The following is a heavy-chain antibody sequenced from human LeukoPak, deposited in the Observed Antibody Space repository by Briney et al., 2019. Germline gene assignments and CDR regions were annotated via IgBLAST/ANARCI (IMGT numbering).Heavy chain of an antibody. Sequence: SETLSLTCTVSGGSISSYYWSWIRQPPGKGLEWIGYIYYSGSTNYNPSLKSRVTISVDTSKNQFSLKLSSVTAADTAVYYCAREGITMVRGVGYFDYWGQGTLVTVSS. J-gene: IGHJ4*02. CDR3: AREGITMVRGVGYFDY. D-gene: IGHD3-10*01. CDR2: IYYSGST. V-gene: IGHV4-59*01. CDR1: GGSISSYY.